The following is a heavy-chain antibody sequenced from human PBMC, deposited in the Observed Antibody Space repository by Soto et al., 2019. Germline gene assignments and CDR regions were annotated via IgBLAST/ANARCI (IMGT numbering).Heavy chain of an antibody. CDR3: ARYSYGGNSRLTDY. CDR1: GYSISSGYY. CDR2: IYHSGST. D-gene: IGHD4-17*01. V-gene: IGHV4-38-2*01. Sequence: SETLSLTCAVSGYSISSGYYWGWLRQPPGKGLEWIGSIYHSGSTYYNPSLKSRVTISVDTSKNQFSLKLSSVTAADTAVYYCARYSYGGNSRLTDYWGQGTLVTVSS. J-gene: IGHJ4*02.